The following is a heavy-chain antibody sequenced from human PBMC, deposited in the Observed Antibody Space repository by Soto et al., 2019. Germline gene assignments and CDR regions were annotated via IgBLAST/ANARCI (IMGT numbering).Heavy chain of an antibody. CDR1: GFTFNKFA. J-gene: IGHJ6*02. CDR2: ISDDGFKK. CDR3: ARDFLLLEWILGDYYYYGMDV. Sequence: HPGGSLRLSCAASGFTFNKFAMHWVRQAPGKGLEWLAVISDDGFKKYYADSVEGRFTISRDNSKTTLYLQMSSLTAEDTAVYYCARDFLLLEWILGDYYYYGMDVWGQGTTVTVSS. D-gene: IGHD3-3*01. V-gene: IGHV3-30-3*01.